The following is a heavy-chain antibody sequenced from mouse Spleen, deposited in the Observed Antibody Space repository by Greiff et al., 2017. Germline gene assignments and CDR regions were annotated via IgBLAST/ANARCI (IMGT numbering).Heavy chain of an antibody. CDR2: ISNLAYSI. V-gene: IGHV5-15*01. CDR1: GFTFSDYG. J-gene: IGHJ1*01. CDR3: ARPYYPDWYFDV. D-gene: IGHD1-1*01. Sequence: EVKLMESGGGLVKPGGSLKLSCAASGFTFSDYGMAWVRQAPGKGPEWVAYISNLAYSIYYADTVTGRFTISRENAKNTLYLEMSSLRSEDTAMYYCARPYYPDWYFDVWGAGTTVTGSS.